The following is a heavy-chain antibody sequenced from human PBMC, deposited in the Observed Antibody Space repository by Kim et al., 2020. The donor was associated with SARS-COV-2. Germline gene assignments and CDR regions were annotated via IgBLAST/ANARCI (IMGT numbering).Heavy chain of an antibody. CDR2: INDSEKT. Sequence: SETLSLTCAVYGASLSGFQWSWVRQTPGKGLEWIGQINDSEKTDYTPSLRSRISMSLETSKKQFSLKLYSVTAADTAIYYCAAGFPGHWGQGTLVTVSP. CDR3: AAGFPGH. CDR1: GASLSGFQ. J-gene: IGHJ1*01. V-gene: IGHV4-34*01.